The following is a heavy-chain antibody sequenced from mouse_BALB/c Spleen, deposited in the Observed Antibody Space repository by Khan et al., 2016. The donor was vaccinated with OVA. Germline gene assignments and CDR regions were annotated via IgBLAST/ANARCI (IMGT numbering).Heavy chain of an antibody. J-gene: IGHJ2*01. D-gene: IGHD2-10*02. CDR1: GYSFTGYN. V-gene: IGHV1-39*01. Sequence: EVKLMESGPELEKPGASVKISCKASGYSFTGYNMNWVKQSNGKSLEWIGNIDPYYGGATYNQKFKGKATLTVDKSSSTAYMQLKSLTSEDSAVYYCTRVYGNYVRYYFDYWGQGTTLTVSS. CDR3: TRVYGNYVRYYFDY. CDR2: IDPYYGGA.